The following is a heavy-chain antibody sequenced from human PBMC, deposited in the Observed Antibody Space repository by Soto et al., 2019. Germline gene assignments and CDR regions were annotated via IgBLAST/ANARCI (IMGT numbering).Heavy chain of an antibody. J-gene: IGHJ5*02. CDR2: ISAYNGNT. D-gene: IGHD2-2*01. Sequence: ASVKVSCKASGYTFTSYGISWVRQAPGQGLEWMGWISAYNGNTNYAQKLQGRVTMTTDTSTSTAYMELRSLRSDDTAVYYCARASEDIVVVPAAMSLIKALWWFDPWGQGTLVTVSS. CDR1: GYTFTSYG. V-gene: IGHV1-18*01. CDR3: ARASEDIVVVPAAMSLIKALWWFDP.